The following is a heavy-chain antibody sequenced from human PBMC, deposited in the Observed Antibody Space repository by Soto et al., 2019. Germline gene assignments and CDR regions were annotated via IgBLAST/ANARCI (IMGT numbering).Heavy chain of an antibody. J-gene: IGHJ3*02. CDR1: RGNFSGYA. D-gene: IGHD2-15*01. Sequence: GASVKFSCRASRGNFSGYAVSWVRQAPGQGHEWIGGIIPILGTANCPQKFKGTVTITADESTXRXDMXLSSQRSEETAVYYCATHLGRIVLPAVIHCSCCSCYDLYAFDIGGQGTMVTVSS. CDR2: IIPILGTA. CDR3: ATHLGRIVLPAVIHCSCCSCYDLYAFDI. V-gene: IGHV1-69*13.